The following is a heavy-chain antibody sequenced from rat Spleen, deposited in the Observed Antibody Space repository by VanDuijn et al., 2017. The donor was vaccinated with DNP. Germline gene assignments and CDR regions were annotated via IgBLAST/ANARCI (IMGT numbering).Heavy chain of an antibody. J-gene: IGHJ2*01. V-gene: IGHV2-32*01. Sequence: QVQLKESGPGLVLPSQTLSLTCTVSGFSLTSEHVHWVRQPPGKGLEWMGVLWTDGDTLYNSTLKSRLTFSRDTSKSHVFLKLSSLQTEDTATYYCAREGDNNFDYWGQGVMVTVSS. CDR3: AREGDNNFDY. CDR1: GFSLTSEH. CDR2: LWTDGDT. D-gene: IGHD1-4*01.